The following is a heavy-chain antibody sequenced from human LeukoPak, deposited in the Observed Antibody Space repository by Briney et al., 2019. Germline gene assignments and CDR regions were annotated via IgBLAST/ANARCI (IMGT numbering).Heavy chain of an antibody. Sequence: SVKVSCKASGGTFSSYAISWVRQAPGQGLEWMGGIIPIFGTANYAQKFQGRVTITADESTSTAYMELSSLRSEDTAVYYCARGSRQWLVQGGFDPWGQGTLVTVSS. J-gene: IGHJ5*02. CDR1: GGTFSSYA. CDR2: IIPIFGTA. CDR3: ARGSRQWLVQGGFDP. V-gene: IGHV1-69*13. D-gene: IGHD6-19*01.